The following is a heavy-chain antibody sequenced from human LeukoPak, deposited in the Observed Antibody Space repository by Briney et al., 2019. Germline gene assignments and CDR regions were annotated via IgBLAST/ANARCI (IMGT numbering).Heavy chain of an antibody. D-gene: IGHD3-22*01. CDR3: ASQPRGHCSGGSCYVVSYYYDSSGYYNY. J-gene: IGHJ4*02. Sequence: SETLSLTCTVSGGSISSYYWSWIRQPPGKGLEWIGYIYYSGSTNYNPSLKSRVTISVDTSKNQFSLKLSSVTAADTAVYYCASQPRGHCSGGSCYVVSYYYDSSGYYNYWGQGTLVTVSS. V-gene: IGHV4-59*08. CDR1: GGSISSYY. CDR2: IYYSGST.